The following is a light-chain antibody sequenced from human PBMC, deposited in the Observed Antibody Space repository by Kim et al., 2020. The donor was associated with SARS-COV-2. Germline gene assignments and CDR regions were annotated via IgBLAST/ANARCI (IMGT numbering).Light chain of an antibody. CDR1: SLRIYY. CDR2: GKN. Sequence: GQKVRSTCEGGSLRIYYATWYQQKPGQAPALVIYGKNNRPSGIPERFSGSRSGDTSSLTITGAQAEDEAVYYCNSRDSSGHHPGVFGGGARLTVL. J-gene: IGLJ3*02. V-gene: IGLV3-19*01. CDR3: NSRDSSGHHPGV.